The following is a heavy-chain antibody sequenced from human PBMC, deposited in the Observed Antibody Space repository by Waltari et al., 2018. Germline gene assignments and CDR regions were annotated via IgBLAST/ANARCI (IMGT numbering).Heavy chain of an antibody. Sequence: EVQLVESGGALVQPGRSLRLSCATSGSTYDVFAMHWVRQVPGRGLEWVAGITWNSGKVDYAGSVKGRFTISRDNAKNLLFLQMNSLRPEDTALYYCTKDLTHTNYEGFANWGLGTLVTVSS. J-gene: IGHJ4*02. D-gene: IGHD3-16*01. CDR1: GSTYDVFA. CDR2: ITWNSGKV. V-gene: IGHV3-9*01. CDR3: TKDLTHTNYEGFAN.